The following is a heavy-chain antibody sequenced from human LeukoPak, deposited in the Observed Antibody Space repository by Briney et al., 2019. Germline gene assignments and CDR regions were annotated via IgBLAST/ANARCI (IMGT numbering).Heavy chain of an antibody. CDR2: INPNSGGT. D-gene: IGHD3-10*01. V-gene: IGHV1-2*02. Sequence: ASVKVSCKASGYTFTGYCMHWVRQAPGQGLEWMGWINPNSGGTNYAQKFQGRVTMTRDTSISTAYMELSRLRSDDTAVYYCARGLITMVRGVIIPWFDPWGQGTLVTVSS. CDR3: ARGLITMVRGVIIPWFDP. CDR1: GYTFTGYC. J-gene: IGHJ5*02.